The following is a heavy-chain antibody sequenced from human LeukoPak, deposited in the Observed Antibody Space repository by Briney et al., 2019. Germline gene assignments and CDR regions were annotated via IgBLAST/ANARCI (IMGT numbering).Heavy chain of an antibody. D-gene: IGHD1-1*01. CDR3: ARDQPTGTPFDY. V-gene: IGHV3-9*01. J-gene: IGHJ4*02. CDR1: GFTFDDYA. Sequence: PGGSLRLSCAASGFTFDDYAMPGVRQAPGKGLEWVSGISWNSGSIGYADSVKGRFTISRDNAKNSLYLQMNSLSAEDTAVYYCARDQPTGTPFDYWGQGTLVTVSS. CDR2: ISWNSGSI.